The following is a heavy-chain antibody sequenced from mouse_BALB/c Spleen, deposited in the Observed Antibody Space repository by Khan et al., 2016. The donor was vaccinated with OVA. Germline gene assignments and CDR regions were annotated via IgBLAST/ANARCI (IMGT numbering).Heavy chain of an antibody. J-gene: IGHJ3*01. Sequence: VELVESGAELVKPGASVKLSCKASGYTFNSYYMYWVKQRPGQGLEWIGEINPNNGDANFNEKFKNKATLTVDKSSNTAFMQLSSLTSDDSAVYYCTRSGYGSFAYWGQGTLVTVSA. CDR2: INPNNGDA. CDR3: TRSGYGSFAY. D-gene: IGHD2-2*01. CDR1: GYTFNSYY. V-gene: IGHV1S81*02.